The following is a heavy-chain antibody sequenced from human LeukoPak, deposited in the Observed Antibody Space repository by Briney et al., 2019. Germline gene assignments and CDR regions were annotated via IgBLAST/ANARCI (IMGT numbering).Heavy chain of an antibody. CDR3: ARGGAIFGVVGSNWFDP. CDR1: GGSFSGYY. V-gene: IGHV4-34*01. CDR2: INHSGST. Sequence: SETLSLTCAVYGGSFSGYYWRWIRQPPGKGLEWIGEINHSGSTNYNTSLKSRVTISIDTSKNQFSLKLSSVTAADTAVYYCARGGAIFGVVGSNWFDPWGQGTLVTVSS. J-gene: IGHJ5*02. D-gene: IGHD3-3*01.